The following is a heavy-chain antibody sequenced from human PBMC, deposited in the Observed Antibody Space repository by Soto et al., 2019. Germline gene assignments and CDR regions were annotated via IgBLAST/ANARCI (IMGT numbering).Heavy chain of an antibody. CDR3: ARDFAYFDS. J-gene: IGHJ4*02. D-gene: IGHD3-3*01. CDR2: VYHTGRT. CDR1: GGSFKSGSYS. V-gene: IGHV4-61*01. Sequence: SETLSLTCTVSGGSFKSGSYSWSWIRQPPGKGLEWIGYVYHTGRTSYNLSLKSRVSISMDTSKNQFSLNLDSVTAADTAVYFCARDFAYFDSWGQGTLVTVSS.